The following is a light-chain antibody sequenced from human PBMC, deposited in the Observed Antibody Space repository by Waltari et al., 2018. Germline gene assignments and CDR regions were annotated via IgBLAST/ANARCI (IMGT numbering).Light chain of an antibody. J-gene: IGLJ3*02. CDR3: SSYTTSSTRV. V-gene: IGLV2-14*03. CDR2: DVT. Sequence: QSALTQPASVFGSPGQSLTISCTGTSSDVGGYNFVSWYQQHPGKAPKLIIYDVTNRPSGVSTRFSGSKSGNTASLTISGLQTEDEADYYCSSYTTSSTRVFGGGTKLTVL. CDR1: SSDVGGYNF.